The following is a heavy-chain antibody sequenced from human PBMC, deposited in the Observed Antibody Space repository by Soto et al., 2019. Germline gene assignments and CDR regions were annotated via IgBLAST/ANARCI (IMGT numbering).Heavy chain of an antibody. CDR2: IYHSGST. V-gene: IGHV4-4*02. CDR1: GGSISSSNW. Sequence: QVQLQESGPGLVKPSGTLSLTCAVSGGSISSSNWWSWVRQPPGKGLEWIGEIYHSGSTNYNPSLKTRVTQSVDKSQNRFSLKLSSVTAADTAVYYCARVSGSYYYGMDVWGQGTTVTVAS. CDR3: ARVSGSYYYGMDV. J-gene: IGHJ6*02. D-gene: IGHD1-26*01.